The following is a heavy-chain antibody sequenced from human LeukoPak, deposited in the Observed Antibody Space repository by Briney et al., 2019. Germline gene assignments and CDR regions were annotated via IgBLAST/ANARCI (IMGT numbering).Heavy chain of an antibody. CDR3: ARDGSRSGWYDATDAFDI. J-gene: IGHJ3*02. CDR1: GGSISSYY. D-gene: IGHD6-19*01. Sequence: SETLSLTCTVSGGSISSYYWSWIRQPPGKGLEWIGYIYYSGSTNYNPSLKSRVTISVDTSKNQFSLKLSSVTAADTAVYYCARDGSRSGWYDATDAFDIWGQGTMVTVSS. CDR2: IYYSGST. V-gene: IGHV4-59*12.